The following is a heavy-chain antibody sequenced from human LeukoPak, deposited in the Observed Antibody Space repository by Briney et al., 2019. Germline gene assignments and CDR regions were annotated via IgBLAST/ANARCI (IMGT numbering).Heavy chain of an antibody. J-gene: IGHJ4*02. CDR3: AKKFSSGSQLFDS. D-gene: IGHD6-19*01. CDR2: ITGSGGST. Sequence: PGGSLRLSCAASGFTFSSYAMSCVRQPPGKGLEWVSAITGSGGSTYSADSVKGRLIISRDNSTNTLYLQMNSLRAEDTAVYYCAKKFSSGSQLFDSWGQGTLVTVSS. CDR1: GFTFSSYA. V-gene: IGHV3-23*01.